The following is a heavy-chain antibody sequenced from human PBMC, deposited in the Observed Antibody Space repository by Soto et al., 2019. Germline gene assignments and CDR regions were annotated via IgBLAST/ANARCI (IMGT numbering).Heavy chain of an antibody. V-gene: IGHV3-13*01. D-gene: IGHD3-3*01. J-gene: IGHJ5*02. CDR3: ARGPRSGYWQYNWFDP. CDR2: IGTAGDT. Sequence: EVQLVESGGGLVQPGGSLRLSCAASGFTFSSYDMHWVRQATGNGLEWVSAIGTAGDTYYPGSVKGRFTISRENAKNSLYLQMNSLRAGDTAVYYCARGPRSGYWQYNWFDPWGQGTLVTVSS. CDR1: GFTFSSYD.